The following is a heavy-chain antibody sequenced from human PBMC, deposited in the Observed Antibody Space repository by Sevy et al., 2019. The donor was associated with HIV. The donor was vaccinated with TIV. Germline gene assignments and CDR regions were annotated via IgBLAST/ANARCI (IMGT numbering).Heavy chain of an antibody. CDR2: ISYDGTIK. CDR1: GFTFSRYA. CDR3: VRNPNYSDDSSGSVHDAFDI. J-gene: IGHJ3*02. V-gene: IGHV3-30-3*01. Sequence: GGSLRLSCAASGFTFSRYAMHWVRQAPGKGLEWVTIISYDGTIKYYAESVKGRFTISRDNSKNTLYLQMNSLSTDDTAVYYCVRNPNYSDDSSGSVHDAFDIWGQGTTVTVSS. D-gene: IGHD3-22*01.